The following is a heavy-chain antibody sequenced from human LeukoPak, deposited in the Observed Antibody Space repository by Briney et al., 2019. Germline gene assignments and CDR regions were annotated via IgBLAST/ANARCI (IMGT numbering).Heavy chain of an antibody. D-gene: IGHD3-10*01. CDR3: TGSFGELTFFDY. V-gene: IGHV3-49*04. Sequence: GGSLRLSCTASGFTFGDYGMSWVRQAPGKGLEWVGFIRSKTYGGTTEYAASVKGRFTISRDDSKSIAYLQMNSLKTEDTAVYYCTGSFGELTFFDYWGQGTLVTVSS. CDR1: GFTFGDYG. CDR2: IRSKTYGGTT. J-gene: IGHJ4*02.